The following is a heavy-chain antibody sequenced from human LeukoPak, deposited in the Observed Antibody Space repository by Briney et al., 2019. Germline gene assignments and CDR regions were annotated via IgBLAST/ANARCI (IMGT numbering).Heavy chain of an antibody. CDR2: INPNSGGT. D-gene: IGHD6-13*01. Sequence: ASVEVSCKASGYTFTGYYMHWVRQAPGQGLEWMGWINPNSGGTNYAQKFQGRVTMTRDTSISTAYMELSRLRSDDTAVYYCARRSSIADSAGLDYWGQGTLVTVSS. CDR3: ARRSSIADSAGLDY. J-gene: IGHJ4*02. CDR1: GYTFTGYY. V-gene: IGHV1-2*02.